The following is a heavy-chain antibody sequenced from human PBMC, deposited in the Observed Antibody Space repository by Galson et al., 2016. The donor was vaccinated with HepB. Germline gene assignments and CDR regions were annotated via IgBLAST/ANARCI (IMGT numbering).Heavy chain of an antibody. D-gene: IGHD1-26*01. CDR1: GVTFSSHW. Sequence: SLRLSCAASGVTFSSHWMHWVRQAPGKGLVWVSRINTDGSSTSYADSVKGRFTISRDNAKNTLYLQMNSLRAEDTAVYYCARGGSRPIDYWGQGTLVTVSS. J-gene: IGHJ4*02. CDR3: ARGGSRPIDY. V-gene: IGHV3-74*01. CDR2: INTDGSST.